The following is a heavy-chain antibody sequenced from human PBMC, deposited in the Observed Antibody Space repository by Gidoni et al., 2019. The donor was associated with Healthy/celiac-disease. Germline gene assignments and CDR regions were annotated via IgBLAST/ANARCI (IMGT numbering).Heavy chain of an antibody. J-gene: IGHJ6*03. CDR1: GFTFDDYA. D-gene: IGHD2-15*01. CDR2: ISWNSGSI. CDR3: AKGGAASYYYMDV. Sequence: EVQLVESGGGLVQPGRSLRLSCAASGFTFDDYAMHWVRQASGKGLEWVSGISWNSGSIGYADSVKGRFTISRDNAKNSLYLQMNSLRAEDTALYYCAKGGAASYYYMDVWGKGTTVTVSS. V-gene: IGHV3-9*01.